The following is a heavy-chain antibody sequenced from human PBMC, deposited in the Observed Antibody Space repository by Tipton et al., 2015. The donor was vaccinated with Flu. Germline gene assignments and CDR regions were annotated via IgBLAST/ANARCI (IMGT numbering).Heavy chain of an antibody. D-gene: IGHD4-11*01. V-gene: IGHV3-21*01. CDR2: IGTTSSYV. J-gene: IGHJ5*01. CDR1: GFTFSTYS. Sequence: SLRLSCAASGFTFSTYSMNWVRQAPGKGLEWVSSIGTTSSYVYYADSVKGRFTISRDNAKNSLYLQMNSLRAEDTAVYYCARRDYSNYVSEPKNWFDSWGQGALVTVSS. CDR3: ARRDYSNYVSEPKNWFDS.